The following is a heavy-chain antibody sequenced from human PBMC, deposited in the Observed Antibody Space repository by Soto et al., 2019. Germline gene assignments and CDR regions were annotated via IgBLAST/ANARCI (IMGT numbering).Heavy chain of an antibody. CDR3: ARGLDSWSGYIF. D-gene: IGHD3-3*01. Sequence: SETLSLTCALYGGSFDGYYWSWFRQSPGKGLEWIGEIHHSGSTKYNPSLKSRVSLSVDTSTKQFSLKMTSMTAADRGVYYCARGLDSWSGYIFWGQGTPVTVS. CDR2: IHHSGST. CDR1: GGSFDGYY. V-gene: IGHV4-34*01. J-gene: IGHJ4*02.